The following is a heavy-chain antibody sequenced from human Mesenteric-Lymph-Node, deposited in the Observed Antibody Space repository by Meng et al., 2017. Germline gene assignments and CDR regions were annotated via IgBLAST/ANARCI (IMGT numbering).Heavy chain of an antibody. CDR3: ARAMVRGAEYFQH. D-gene: IGHD3-10*01. Sequence: ASVKVSCKASGYTFTGYYMHWVRQAPGQGLEWMGRINPNSGGTNYAQKFQGRVTITADKSTSTAYMELSSLRSEDTAVYYCARAMVRGAEYFQHWGQGTLVTVSS. V-gene: IGHV1-2*06. CDR1: GYTFTGYY. J-gene: IGHJ1*01. CDR2: INPNSGGT.